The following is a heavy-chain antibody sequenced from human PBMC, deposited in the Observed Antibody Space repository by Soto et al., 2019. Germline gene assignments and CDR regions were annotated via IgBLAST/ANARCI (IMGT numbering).Heavy chain of an antibody. V-gene: IGHV4-59*01. J-gene: IGHJ4*02. CDR2: IYYSGST. D-gene: IGHD3-9*01. Sequence: QVQLQESGPGLVKASETLSLTCTVSGGSISTYYWSWIRQPPGKGLEWIGYIYYSGSTKNNPSLRSRVTISVATSKNQFSLKLTSVTAADTAVYYCARASLRYFDWPPFDYWGQGTLVTVSS. CDR3: ARASLRYFDWPPFDY. CDR1: GGSISTYY.